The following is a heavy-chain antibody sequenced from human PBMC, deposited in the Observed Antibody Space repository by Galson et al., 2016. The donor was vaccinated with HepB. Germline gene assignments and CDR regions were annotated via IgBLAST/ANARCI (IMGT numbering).Heavy chain of an antibody. CDR1: GYTFSLYG. Sequence: SVKVSCKASGYTFSLYGISWVRQAPGQGLEWMGWINPYNGDTNYAQKLQGRVTMTTYTSTSAAYMELRSLRSDDTAVYYCARVHCSGGSCYPYGGVGYWGQGTLVTVSS. D-gene: IGHD2-15*01. V-gene: IGHV1-18*01. CDR2: INPYNGDT. J-gene: IGHJ4*02. CDR3: ARVHCSGGSCYPYGGVGY.